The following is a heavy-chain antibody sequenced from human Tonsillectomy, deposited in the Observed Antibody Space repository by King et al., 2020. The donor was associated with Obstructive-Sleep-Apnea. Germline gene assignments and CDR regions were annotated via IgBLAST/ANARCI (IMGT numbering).Heavy chain of an antibody. CDR2: IYHTGST. V-gene: IGHV4-39*07. Sequence: QLQESGPGLVKPSETLSLTCSVSGDSISSSNYYWAWIRQPPGKGLEWIGNIYHTGSTSYNPSVKSRVTISVDTSKHQFSLKLISATAADTAVYYCASDTLPDYYPYLDNWCQGTLVTVSS. D-gene: IGHD3-9*01. CDR3: ASDTLPDYYPYLDN. J-gene: IGHJ4*02. CDR1: GDSISSSNYY.